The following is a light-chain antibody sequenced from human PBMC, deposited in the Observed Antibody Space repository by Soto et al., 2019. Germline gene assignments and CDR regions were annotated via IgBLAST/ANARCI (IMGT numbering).Light chain of an antibody. V-gene: IGLV2-14*01. CDR1: SSDVGAYNY. CDR2: EVS. J-gene: IGLJ1*01. CDR3: SSYTTTNTYV. Sequence: QAASVSGSPGQSITISCTGTSSDVGAYNYVSWYQQHPGKAPKLMIYEVSNRPSGVSNRFSGSKSGNTASLTISGLQAEDEADYYCSSYTTTNTYVFGTGTKVTVL.